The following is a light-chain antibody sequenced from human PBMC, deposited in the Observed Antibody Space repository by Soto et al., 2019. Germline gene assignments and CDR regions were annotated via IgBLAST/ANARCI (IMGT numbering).Light chain of an antibody. CDR1: QGISSY. V-gene: IGKV1-8*01. Sequence: AIRMTQSPSSFSASTGDRVTITCRASQGISSYLVWYQQKPGKAPKLLIYAASTLQSGVPSRFSGSGSGTDFTLTISCLQSEDFATYYCQQYYSYPHTFGQGTKVEIK. CDR2: AAS. J-gene: IGKJ1*01. CDR3: QQYYSYPHT.